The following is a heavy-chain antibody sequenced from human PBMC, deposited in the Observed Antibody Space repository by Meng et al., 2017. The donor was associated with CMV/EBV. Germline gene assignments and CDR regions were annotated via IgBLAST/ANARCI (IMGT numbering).Heavy chain of an antibody. J-gene: IGHJ6*02. CDR3: AREDLAAAGLYGMDV. Sequence: SETLSLTCTVSGGSVSSGSYYWSWIRQPPGKGLEWIGYIYYSGSTNYNPSLKSRVTISVDTSKNQFSLKLSSVTAADTAVYYCAREDLAAAGLYGMDVWGQGTTVTVSS. D-gene: IGHD6-13*01. CDR2: IYYSGST. V-gene: IGHV4-61*01. CDR1: GGSVSSGSYY.